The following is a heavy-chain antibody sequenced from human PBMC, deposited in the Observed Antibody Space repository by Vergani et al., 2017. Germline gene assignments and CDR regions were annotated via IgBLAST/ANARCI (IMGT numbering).Heavy chain of an antibody. CDR3: ARDLFYYDSSGYYSGFFDY. J-gene: IGHJ4*02. CDR1: GFTFSSYS. D-gene: IGHD3-22*01. Sequence: EVQLVESGGGLVQPGGSLRLSCAASGFTFSSYSMNWVRQAPGKGLEWVSSISSSSSYIYYADSVKGRFTISRDNAKNSLYLQMNSLRAEDTAVYHCARDLFYYDSSGYYSGFFDYWGQGTLVTVSS. CDR2: ISSSSSYI. V-gene: IGHV3-21*01.